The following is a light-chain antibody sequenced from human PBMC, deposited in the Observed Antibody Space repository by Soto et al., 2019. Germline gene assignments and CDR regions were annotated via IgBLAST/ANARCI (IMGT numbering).Light chain of an antibody. V-gene: IGLV2-14*01. CDR3: NSYTSSSTLYV. CDR1: SSDVGAYNY. Sequence: QSVLTQPASVSGSPGQSVATSCTGTSSDVGAYNYVSWYQQLPGKAPKLLIYDVSHRPSWVSDRFSGSKSGNTASLTISGLQAEDEGDYYCNSYTSSSTLYVFGTGTKVTVL. J-gene: IGLJ1*01. CDR2: DVS.